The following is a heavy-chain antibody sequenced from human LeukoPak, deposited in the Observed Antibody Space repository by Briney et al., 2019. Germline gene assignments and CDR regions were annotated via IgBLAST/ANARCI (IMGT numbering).Heavy chain of an antibody. CDR2: MSYDGRHK. CDR1: GFTFSNYA. J-gene: IGHJ4*02. D-gene: IGHD5-18*01. CDR3: AKDQSYGFDY. Sequence: GGSLRLSCAAPGFTFSNYAMHWVRQAPGKGLGWVAVMSYDGRHKYCADSVRGRFTISRDNSKNTLYLQMNSLRAEDTAVYYCAKDQSYGFDYWGQGTLVTVSS. V-gene: IGHV3-30-3*02.